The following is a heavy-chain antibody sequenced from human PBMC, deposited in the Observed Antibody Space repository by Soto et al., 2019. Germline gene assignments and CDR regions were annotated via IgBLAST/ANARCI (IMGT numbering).Heavy chain of an antibody. CDR3: ARDLGSGYEPGDY. V-gene: IGHV1-69*12. CDR1: GGTFAISV. J-gene: IGHJ4*02. D-gene: IGHD5-12*01. Sequence: QVQLVQSGAELKKPGSSVKVSCKASGGTFAISVFNWVRQAPGQGLEWMGGIISIFGTPNYAQKSLGRVTITADESTSTGYMELSNLRSDDTAIYYGARDLGSGYEPGDYWGQGTQVTVSS. CDR2: IISIFGTP.